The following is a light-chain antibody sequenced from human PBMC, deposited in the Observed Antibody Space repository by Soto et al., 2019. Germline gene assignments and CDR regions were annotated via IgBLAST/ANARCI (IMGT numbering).Light chain of an antibody. V-gene: IGKV2D-29*01. CDR1: QTLLHSNGKTY. CDR2: GVS. Sequence: DIVMTQTPLSLSVTPGQPASISCKSSQTLLHSNGKTYLYWYLQKPGQPPQLLIHGVSNRFSGGXEXXSGSGSGKVFTLKISRVGAEEVGVYYCMQSLNRPLTFRGGTKVEIK. J-gene: IGKJ4*01. CDR3: MQSLNRPLT.